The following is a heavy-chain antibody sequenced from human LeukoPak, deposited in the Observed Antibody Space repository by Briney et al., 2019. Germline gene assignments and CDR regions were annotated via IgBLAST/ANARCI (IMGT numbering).Heavy chain of an antibody. CDR1: GFTFSNAW. V-gene: IGHV3-15*01. D-gene: IGHD2-15*01. CDR2: IKSEADGGTT. J-gene: IGHJ4*02. Sequence: GGSLRLSCAASGFTFSNAWMTWVRQAPGKGLEWVGRIKSEADGGTTDYAAPAKSKFSISRDDYKNTLFLQMNSLKSEDTAVYYCTTECVVVFSALNWGRGTLVSVSS. CDR3: TTECVVVFSALN.